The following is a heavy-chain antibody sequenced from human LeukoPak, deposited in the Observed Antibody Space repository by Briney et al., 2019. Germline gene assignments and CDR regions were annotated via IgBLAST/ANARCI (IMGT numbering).Heavy chain of an antibody. CDR3: ARDGPAQMVDFDY. D-gene: IGHD3-10*01. CDR2: IHPNNGAA. CDR1: GYTFTGSGWY. Sequence: GASEKVSCKASGYTFTGSGWYLYWLRQAPGQGLECVGWIHPNNGAALYAQKFQGRVAMTTDTSISTAYMELSRLRPDDTAMYYCARDGPAQMVDFDYWGQGTLVTVSS. J-gene: IGHJ4*02. V-gene: IGHV1-2*02.